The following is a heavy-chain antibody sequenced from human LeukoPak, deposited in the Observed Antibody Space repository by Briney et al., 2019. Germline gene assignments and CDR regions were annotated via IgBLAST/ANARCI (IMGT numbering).Heavy chain of an antibody. CDR3: ARDESGYDSWFDP. CDR2: IIPIFNTA. Sequence: SVKVSCKASGGTFSSNPINWVRQAPGQGLQWMGAIIPIFNTADYAQKFQGRLTITADESTSTAYMELSSLRSDDTAVYCCARDESGYDSWFDPWGQGTLVTVSS. J-gene: IGHJ5*02. V-gene: IGHV1-69*01. D-gene: IGHD5-12*01. CDR1: GGTFSSNP.